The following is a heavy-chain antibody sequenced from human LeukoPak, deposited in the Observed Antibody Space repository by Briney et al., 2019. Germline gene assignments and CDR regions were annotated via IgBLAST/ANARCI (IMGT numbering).Heavy chain of an antibody. J-gene: IGHJ4*02. CDR3: ARRAGAYSHPYDY. CDR2: ISYDGSNK. V-gene: IGHV3-30*03. CDR1: GFTFNNYG. Sequence: GGSLRLSCAASGFTFNNYGMHWVRQAPGKGLECMAIISYDGSNKYYADSVKGRFTISRDNSKNTLYLQMNSLRAEDTAVYYCARRAGAYSHPYDYWGQGTLVTVSS. D-gene: IGHD4/OR15-4a*01.